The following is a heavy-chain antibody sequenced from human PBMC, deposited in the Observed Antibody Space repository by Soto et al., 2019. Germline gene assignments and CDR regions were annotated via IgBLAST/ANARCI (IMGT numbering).Heavy chain of an antibody. V-gene: IGHV1-18*01. CDR3: ARDLSPSTFDRHGSGSYSYYYYMDV. J-gene: IGHJ6*03. CDR1: GYTFTSYG. CDR2: ISAYNGNT. D-gene: IGHD3-10*01. Sequence: ASVTVCCKASGYTFTSYGMRWVRQATEQGLEWMGWISAYNGNTNYAQKLQGRVTMTTDTSTSTAYMELRSLRSDDTAVYYCARDLSPSTFDRHGSGSYSYYYYMDVWGKGTTVTVSS.